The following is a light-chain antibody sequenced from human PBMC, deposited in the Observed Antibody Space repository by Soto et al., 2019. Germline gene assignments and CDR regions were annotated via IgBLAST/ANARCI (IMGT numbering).Light chain of an antibody. CDR2: YES. J-gene: IGLJ3*02. CDR3: QVWDISSGHVV. Sequence: SYELTQPPSVSVAPGKTASVACGGSNIGSKSVHGYQKKSGQAPVLVMYYESDRPSGIPERFSGSNSGNTATLTIRRVEAGDEADYYCQVWDISSGHVVFGGGTKLTVL. CDR1: NIGSKS. V-gene: IGLV3-21*01.